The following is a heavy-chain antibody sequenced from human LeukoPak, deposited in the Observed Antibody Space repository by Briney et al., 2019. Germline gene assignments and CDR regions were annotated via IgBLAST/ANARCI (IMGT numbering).Heavy chain of an antibody. Sequence: PSETLSLTCSVSGGSISGTTYYWGWIRQPPGKGLEWIGSIYFTGSTYHNPSLKSRVAMSVDTSKNQFSLKLSSVTAADTAVYYCARYGSSSLRAGYYYYMDVWGKGTTVTVSS. CDR1: GGSISGTTYY. D-gene: IGHD6-6*01. CDR3: ARYGSSSLRAGYYYYMDV. V-gene: IGHV4-39*07. J-gene: IGHJ6*03. CDR2: IYFTGST.